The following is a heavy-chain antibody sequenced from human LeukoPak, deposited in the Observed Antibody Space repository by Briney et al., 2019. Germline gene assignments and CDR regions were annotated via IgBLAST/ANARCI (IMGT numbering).Heavy chain of an antibody. CDR1: GGSISSYY. CDR2: IYYSGGT. J-gene: IGHJ4*02. D-gene: IGHD1-26*01. CDR3: ARGGVGPGEYYFDY. V-gene: IGHV4-59*01. Sequence: TSETLSLTCTVSGGSISSYYWSWIRQPPGKGLEWIGYIYYSGGTNYNPSLKSRVTISVDMSMNQFSMKLSSVTAADTAVYYCARGGVGPGEYYFDYWGQGTLVTVSS.